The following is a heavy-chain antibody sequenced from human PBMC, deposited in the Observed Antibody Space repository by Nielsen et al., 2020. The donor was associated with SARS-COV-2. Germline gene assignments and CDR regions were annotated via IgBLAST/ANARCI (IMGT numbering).Heavy chain of an antibody. V-gene: IGHV1-46*01. CDR1: GYAFTSYY. Sequence: ASVKVSCKASGYAFTSYYIHWVRQAPGQALEWMGTINPSISSTEYAQKFQGRVTMSRDTSTSTVYMDLSSLRPEDTAVYYCAREWDDYESSAYDYWGQGTLVTVSP. CDR2: INPSISST. CDR3: AREWDDYESSAYDY. J-gene: IGHJ4*02. D-gene: IGHD3-22*01.